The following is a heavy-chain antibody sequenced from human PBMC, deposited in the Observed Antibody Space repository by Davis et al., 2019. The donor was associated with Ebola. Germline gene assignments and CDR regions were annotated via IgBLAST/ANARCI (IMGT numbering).Heavy chain of an antibody. CDR3: ARETYSNGSY. J-gene: IGHJ4*02. CDR1: GFTVSSNY. V-gene: IGHV3-53*01. CDR2: IYSGGST. Sequence: ESLKISCAASGFTVSSNYMSWVRQAPGKGLEWVSVIYSGGSTYYADSVKGRFTISRDNSKNTLYLQMNSLRAEDTAVYYCARETYSNGSYWGQGTLVTVSS. D-gene: IGHD4-11*01.